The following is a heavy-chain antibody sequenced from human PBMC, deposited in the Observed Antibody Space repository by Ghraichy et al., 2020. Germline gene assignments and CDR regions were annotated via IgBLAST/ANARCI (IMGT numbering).Heavy chain of an antibody. CDR3: TTGSPGRYCSSTSCYKGADGMDV. J-gene: IGHJ6*02. CDR2: IKSKTDGGTT. V-gene: IGHV3-15*01. D-gene: IGHD2-2*02. Sequence: LSLTCAASGFTFSNAWMSWVRQAPGKGLEWVGRIKSKTDGGTTDYAAPVKGRFTISRDDSKNTLYLQMNSLKTEDTAVYYCTTGSPGRYCSSTSCYKGADGMDVWGQGTTVTVSS. CDR1: GFTFSNAW.